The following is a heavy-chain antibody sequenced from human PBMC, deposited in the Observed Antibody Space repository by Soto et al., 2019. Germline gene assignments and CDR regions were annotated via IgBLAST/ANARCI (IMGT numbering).Heavy chain of an antibody. CDR1: GYSFTSYW. Sequence: PGESLKISCNGSGYSFTSYWISWVRQMPWKGLEWMGRIDPSDSYTNYSPSFQGHVTISADKSISTAYLQWSSLKASDTAMYYCASVLLWFGEPHLDYGMDVWGQGTTVTVSS. J-gene: IGHJ6*02. CDR2: IDPSDSYT. CDR3: ASVLLWFGEPHLDYGMDV. D-gene: IGHD3-10*01. V-gene: IGHV5-10-1*01.